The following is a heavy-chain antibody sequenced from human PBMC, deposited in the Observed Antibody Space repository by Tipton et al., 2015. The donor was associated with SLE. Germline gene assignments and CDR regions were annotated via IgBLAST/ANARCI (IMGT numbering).Heavy chain of an antibody. D-gene: IGHD5-12*01. J-gene: IGHJ4*02. Sequence: LRLSCTVSGGSISSDDYYWTWIRQHPGKGLEWIGHMSYSGSTYYNPSLKSRITISVDTSKNHFSLKLSSVTAADTAVYYCARGGVGGYDYFDHWGQGTLVTVSS. CDR2: MSYSGST. CDR3: ARGGVGGYDYFDH. V-gene: IGHV4-31*03. CDR1: GGSISSDDYY.